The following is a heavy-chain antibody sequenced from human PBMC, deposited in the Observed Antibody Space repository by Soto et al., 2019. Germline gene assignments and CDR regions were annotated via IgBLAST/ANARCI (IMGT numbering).Heavy chain of an antibody. J-gene: IGHJ4*02. D-gene: IGHD3-10*01. CDR3: GRGPGGFGEFSLDY. CDR2: IYSGGRT. CDR1: GGSITTYY. Sequence: QVQLQEWGPGLVKPSETLSLTCTVSGGSITTYYWSWIRQPAGKGLEWIGRIYSGGRTNYNPSLRRRVTVSVDRSKNQFSLKLSSVAAADTAVYYCGRGPGGFGEFSLDYWGQGTLVTVSS. V-gene: IGHV4-4*07.